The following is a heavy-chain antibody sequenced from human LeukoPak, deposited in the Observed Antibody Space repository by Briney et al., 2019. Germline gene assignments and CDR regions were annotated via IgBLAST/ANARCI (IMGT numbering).Heavy chain of an antibody. V-gene: IGHV1-2*02. Sequence: ASVKVSCKASGYTFSGYHMHWVRQAPGQGLEWMGWINPNSGGTNYAQKFQGRVTMTRDTSISTAYMELSRLRSDDTAVYYCARDSSSGWPLDYWGQGTLVTVSS. CDR3: ARDSSSGWPLDY. D-gene: IGHD6-19*01. CDR2: INPNSGGT. CDR1: GYTFSGYH. J-gene: IGHJ4*02.